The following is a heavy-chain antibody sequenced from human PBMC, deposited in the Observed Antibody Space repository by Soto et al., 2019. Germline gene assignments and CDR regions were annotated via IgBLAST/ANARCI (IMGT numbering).Heavy chain of an antibody. CDR3: VKGYGSGVAY. V-gene: IGHV3-64D*06. Sequence: EVQLLGSGGGLVQPGGPLRGSCSAFGFTFSSYTMHWVRQAPGKGLEYVSAIGGNGGSKYYADSVNGRFTISRDNSMNTVSLQMSSLRVEDTAVYYCVKGYGSGVAYWGQGTLVTVSS. J-gene: IGHJ4*02. CDR1: GFTFSSYT. D-gene: IGHD3-10*01. CDR2: IGGNGGSK.